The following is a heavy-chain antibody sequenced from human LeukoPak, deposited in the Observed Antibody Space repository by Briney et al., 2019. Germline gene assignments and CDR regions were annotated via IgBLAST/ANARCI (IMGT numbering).Heavy chain of an antibody. V-gene: IGHV3-69-1*01. J-gene: IGHJ4*02. CDR3: ARDGGSGWSFDY. CDR1: RFTFSDYY. Sequence: GGSLRLSCAASRFTFSDYYMNWLRQAPGKGLEWVYTISYADSVSGRFTISRDNTKNSLYLQMDSLTAEDTAVYYCARDGGSGWSFDYWGQGILVAVSS. D-gene: IGHD6-19*01. CDR2: TI.